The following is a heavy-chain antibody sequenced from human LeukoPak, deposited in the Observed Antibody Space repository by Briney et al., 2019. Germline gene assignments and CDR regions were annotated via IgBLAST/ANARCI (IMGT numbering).Heavy chain of an antibody. CDR3: AKDMAKEPAWWFDP. CDR2: ISYDGSNK. Sequence: GGSLRLSCAASGFTFSSYGMHWVRQAPGKGLEWVAVISYDGSNKYYADSVKGRFTISRDNSKNTLYLQMNSLRAEDTAVYYCAKDMAKEPAWWFDPWGQGTLVTVSS. D-gene: IGHD1-14*01. V-gene: IGHV3-30*18. CDR1: GFTFSSYG. J-gene: IGHJ5*02.